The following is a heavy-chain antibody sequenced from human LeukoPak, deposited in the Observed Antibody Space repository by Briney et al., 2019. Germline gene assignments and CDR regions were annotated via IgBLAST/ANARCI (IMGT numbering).Heavy chain of an antibody. CDR3: ARELSCSGGSRNFYYYYGMDV. Sequence: SVKVSCKASGGTFSSYAISWVRQAPGQGLEWMGRIIPIFGIANYAQKFQGRVTITADKSTSTAYMELSSLRSEDTAVYYCARELSCSGGSRNFYYYYGMDVWGQGTTVTVSS. D-gene: IGHD2-15*01. J-gene: IGHJ6*02. V-gene: IGHV1-69*04. CDR1: GGTFSSYA. CDR2: IIPIFGIA.